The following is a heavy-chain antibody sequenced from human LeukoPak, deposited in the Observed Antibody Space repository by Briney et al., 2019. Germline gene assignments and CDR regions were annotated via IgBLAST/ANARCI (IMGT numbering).Heavy chain of an antibody. J-gene: IGHJ4*02. V-gene: IGHV1-2*02. CDR2: INPNSGGT. CDR3: ARLSMVRGVSPLRY. CDR1: GYTFTGYY. Sequence: ASVKVSCKASGYTFTGYYMHWVRQAPGQGLEWMGWINPNSGGTNYAQKFQGRVTMTRGTSISTAYMELSRLRSDDTAVYYCARLSMVRGVSPLRYWGQGTLVTVSS. D-gene: IGHD3-10*01.